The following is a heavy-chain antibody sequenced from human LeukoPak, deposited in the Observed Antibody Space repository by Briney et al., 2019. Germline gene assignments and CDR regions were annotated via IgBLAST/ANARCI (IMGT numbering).Heavy chain of an antibody. CDR2: IYSGGYI. D-gene: IGHD3-22*01. J-gene: IGHJ1*01. CDR3: ARDSDHYDEYFQY. Sequence: GGSLRLSCAASGFAVSRNYMSWVRQAPGKGLEWVSIIYSGGYILYADSVEGRFTISRDDSKNTVYLQMSSLRVEDTAVYYCARDSDHYDEYFQYWGQGTLVTVSS. V-gene: IGHV3-66*01. CDR1: GFAVSRNY.